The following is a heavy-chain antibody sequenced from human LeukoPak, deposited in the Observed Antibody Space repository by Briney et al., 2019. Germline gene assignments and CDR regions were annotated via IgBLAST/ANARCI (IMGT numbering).Heavy chain of an antibody. J-gene: IGHJ3*02. CDR2: IYYSGST. Sequence: PSETLSLTCTVSGGPISSSSYYWGWIRQPPGKGLEWIGSIYYSGSTYYNPSLKSRVTISVDTSKNQFSLKLSSVTAADTAVYYCARRPVTTFGAFDIWGQGTMVTVSS. CDR3: ARRPVTTFGAFDI. CDR1: GGPISSSSYY. D-gene: IGHD3-16*01. V-gene: IGHV4-39*01.